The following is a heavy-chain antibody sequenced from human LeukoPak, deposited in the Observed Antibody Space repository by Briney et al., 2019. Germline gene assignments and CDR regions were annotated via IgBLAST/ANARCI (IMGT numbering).Heavy chain of an antibody. V-gene: IGHV3-21*01. J-gene: IGHJ6*02. D-gene: IGHD2-21*01. Sequence: GGSLRLSCAASGFTFSSYSMNWVRQAPGKGLEWVSSISSSSSYIYYADSVKGRFTVSRDNAKNSLYLQMNSLRAEDTAVYYCAREHGVNGMDVWGQGTTVTVSS. CDR1: GFTFSSYS. CDR3: AREHGVNGMDV. CDR2: ISSSSSYI.